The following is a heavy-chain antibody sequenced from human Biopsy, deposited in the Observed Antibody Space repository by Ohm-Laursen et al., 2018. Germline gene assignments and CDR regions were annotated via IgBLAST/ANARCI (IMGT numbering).Heavy chain of an antibody. CDR2: IWYDGTNK. CDR3: ARGGPHVRAGGSAFDY. J-gene: IGHJ4*02. V-gene: IGHV3-33*07. D-gene: IGHD2-2*01. CDR1: GFSFSTYG. Sequence: RSLRLSCAASGFSFSTYGIYWVRQAPGKGLDWVAAIWYDGTNKYYAESVKGRLTISRDNSKNTLYLQMNSLRAEDTAVYFCARGGPHVRAGGSAFDYWGQGTLVTVSS.